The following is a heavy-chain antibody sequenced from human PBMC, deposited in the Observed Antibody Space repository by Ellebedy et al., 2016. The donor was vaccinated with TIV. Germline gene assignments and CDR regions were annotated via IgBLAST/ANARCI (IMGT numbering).Heavy chain of an antibody. J-gene: IGHJ4*02. D-gene: IGHD2-15*01. Sequence: PGGSLRLSCAASGFTFSTYAMSWVRQAPGKGLEWVSSICGSDGSTYYADSVKGRFTISRDNSKNTLYLQMNSLRVEDTALYYCAKGERGGCYSVSDYWGQGTLVTVSS. V-gene: IGHV3-23*01. CDR3: AKGERGGCYSVSDY. CDR1: GFTFSTYA. CDR2: ICGSDGST.